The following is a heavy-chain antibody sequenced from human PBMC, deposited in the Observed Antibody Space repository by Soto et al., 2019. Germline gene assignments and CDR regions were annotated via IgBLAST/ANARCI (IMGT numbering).Heavy chain of an antibody. CDR1: GGSISSSSYY. V-gene: IGHV4-39*01. Sequence: QLQLQESGPGLVKPSATLSLTCTVSGGSISSSSYYWGWIRQPPGKGLEWIGSIYYSGSTYYNPSLKSRVTISVDTSKNQFSRKLSSVTAADTAVYYCARLGGYSYGHAVVVYWGQGTLVTVSS. D-gene: IGHD5-18*01. CDR3: ARLGGYSYGHAVVVY. J-gene: IGHJ4*02. CDR2: IYYSGST.